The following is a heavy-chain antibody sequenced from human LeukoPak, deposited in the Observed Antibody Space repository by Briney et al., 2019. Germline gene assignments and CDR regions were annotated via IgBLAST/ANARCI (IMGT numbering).Heavy chain of an antibody. CDR2: IWYDGSNK. Sequence: GGSLRLSCAASGFTFSSYGMHWVRQAPGKGLEWVAVIWYDGSNKYYADSVKGRFTISRDNSKNTLYLQVNSLRAEDTAVYYCAKGGKWDVTPFDYWGQGTLVTVSS. D-gene: IGHD1-26*01. V-gene: IGHV3-33*06. CDR3: AKGGKWDVTPFDY. J-gene: IGHJ4*02. CDR1: GFTFSSYG.